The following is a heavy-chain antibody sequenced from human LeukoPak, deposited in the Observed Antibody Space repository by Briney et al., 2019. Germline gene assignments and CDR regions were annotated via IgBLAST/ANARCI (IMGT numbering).Heavy chain of an antibody. CDR3: ARDWGSMATISLWYYYGMDV. Sequence: ASVKVSCKVSGYTLTELSMHWVRQAPGKGGEWMGGFDPEDGETIYAQKFQGRVTMTEDTSTDTAYMELGSLRSEDTAVYYCARDWGSMATISLWYYYGMDVWGQGTTVTVSS. V-gene: IGHV1-24*01. CDR1: GYTLTELS. D-gene: IGHD5-24*01. J-gene: IGHJ6*02. CDR2: FDPEDGET.